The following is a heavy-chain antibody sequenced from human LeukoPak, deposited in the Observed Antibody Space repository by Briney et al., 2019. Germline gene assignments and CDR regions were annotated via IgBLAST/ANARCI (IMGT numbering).Heavy chain of an antibody. CDR1: GFTFRSYW. J-gene: IGHJ6*02. V-gene: IGHV3-7*01. CDR2: INQDERDR. CDR3: AREGNDILTWYYYYGMDV. D-gene: IGHD3-9*01. Sequence: GGSLRLSCAASGFTFRSYWMSWVRQAPGKGLEWVANINQDERDRYYVDSVKGRFTISRDNAKNSLYLQMNSLRAEDTAVYYCAREGNDILTWYYYYGMDVWGQGTTVTVSS.